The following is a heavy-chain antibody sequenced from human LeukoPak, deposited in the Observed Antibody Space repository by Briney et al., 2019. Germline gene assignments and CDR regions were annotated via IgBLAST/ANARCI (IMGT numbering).Heavy chain of an antibody. J-gene: IGHJ4*02. Sequence: GGSLRLSCAASGFTFSSYWMSWVRQAPGKGLEWVANIKQDGSEKYYVDSVKGRFTISRDNAKNSLYLQMNSLRAEDTAVYYCARDPLTPKIAAAGTGFYWGQETLVTVSS. CDR3: ARDPLTPKIAAAGTGFY. CDR2: IKQDGSEK. D-gene: IGHD6-13*01. CDR1: GFTFSSYW. V-gene: IGHV3-7*01.